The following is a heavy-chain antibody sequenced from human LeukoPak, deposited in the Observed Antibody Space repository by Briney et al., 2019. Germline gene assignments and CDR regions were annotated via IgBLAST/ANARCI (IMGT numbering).Heavy chain of an antibody. Sequence: SVKVSCKASGGTFSSYAISWVRQAPGQGLEWMGRIIPILGIANYAQKFQGRVTITADKSTSTAYMELSSLRSEDTAVYYCARIGYYYYDKDYWGQGTLVTVSS. D-gene: IGHD3-22*01. CDR3: ARIGYYYYDKDY. J-gene: IGHJ4*02. CDR2: IIPILGIA. CDR1: GGTFSSYA. V-gene: IGHV1-69*04.